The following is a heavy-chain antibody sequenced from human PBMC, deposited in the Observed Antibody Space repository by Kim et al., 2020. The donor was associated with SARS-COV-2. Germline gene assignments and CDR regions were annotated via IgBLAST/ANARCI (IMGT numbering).Heavy chain of an antibody. D-gene: IGHD2-15*01. CDR2: IIPIVGIE. CDR3: AREMGCSGGSCYYGFDP. J-gene: IGHJ5*02. V-gene: IGHV1-69*04. CDR1: GGTFSSYT. Sequence: SVKVSCKASGGTFSSYTISWVRQAPGQGLEWMGRIIPIVGIENYAQKFQGRVTITADKSTRTAYMELSSLRSEDTAEYYCAREMGCSGGSCYYGFDPWGQGTLVTVSS.